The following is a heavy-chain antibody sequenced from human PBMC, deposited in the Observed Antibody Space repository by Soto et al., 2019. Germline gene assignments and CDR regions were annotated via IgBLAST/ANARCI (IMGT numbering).Heavy chain of an antibody. V-gene: IGHV1-46*01. J-gene: IGHJ4*02. CDR3: ARVNRLWFGELLRGNYYFDY. Sequence: ASVKVSCKASGYTFTSYYMHWVRQAPGQGLEWMGIINPSGGSTSYAQKFQGRVTMTRDTSTSTVYMELSSLRSEDTAVYYCARVNRLWFGELLRGNYYFDYWGQGPLVTVSS. CDR2: INPSGGST. D-gene: IGHD3-10*01. CDR1: GYTFTSYY.